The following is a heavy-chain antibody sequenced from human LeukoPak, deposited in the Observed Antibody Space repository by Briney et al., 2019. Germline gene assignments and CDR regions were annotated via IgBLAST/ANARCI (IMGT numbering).Heavy chain of an antibody. CDR3: ATSSSVTHTRDP. V-gene: IGHV1-2*02. D-gene: IGHD5/OR15-5a*01. CDR2: INPHSGAT. Sequence: ASVKVSCKASGYGFSDVYFNWVRQAPGQGLEWMGWINPHSGATNYAQSFQGRVGMDASFDTAYIELSRLTSDDTAVYYCATSSSVTHTRDPWGQGTLVTVSS. J-gene: IGHJ5*02. CDR1: GYGFSDVY.